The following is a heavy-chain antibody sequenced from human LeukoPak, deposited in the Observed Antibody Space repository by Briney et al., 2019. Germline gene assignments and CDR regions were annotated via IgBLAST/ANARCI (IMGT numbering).Heavy chain of an antibody. CDR1: GFTFSSYA. D-gene: IGHD2-2*01. CDR3: ARHCSSTSCYVDY. J-gene: IGHJ4*02. CDR2: ISGSGGST. V-gene: IGHV3-23*01. Sequence: PGGSPRLSCAASGFTFSSYAMSWVRQAPGKGLEWVSAISGSGGSTYYADSVKGRFTISRDNSKNTLYLQMNSLRAEDTAVYYCARHCSSTSCYVDYWGQGTLVTVSS.